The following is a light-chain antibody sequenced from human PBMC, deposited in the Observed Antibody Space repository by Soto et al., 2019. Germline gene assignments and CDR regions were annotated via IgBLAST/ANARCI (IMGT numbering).Light chain of an antibody. CDR2: GTS. CDR3: QQYGSSPPVT. Sequence: EIVLTQSPGTLSLSPGERATLSCRASQSVSSSYLAWYQQKPGQAPRLLIYGTSGRATGIPDRFSGSGSGTDFTLTISRLEPEDFAVYYCQQYGSSPPVTFCQGTRLEIK. CDR1: QSVSSSY. J-gene: IGKJ5*01. V-gene: IGKV3-20*01.